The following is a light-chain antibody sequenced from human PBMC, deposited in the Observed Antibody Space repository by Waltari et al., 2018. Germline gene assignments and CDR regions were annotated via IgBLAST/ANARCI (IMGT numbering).Light chain of an antibody. Sequence: DIQMTQSPSTLSASVGDRVTITCRASQNISPWLAWHQQKPGKAPRLLIYKTSSLESGVPSRFSGGGSGTEFTLTISCLQPDDVATYYCQHYKTSFRTFGQGTRVEV. CDR3: QHYKTSFRT. V-gene: IGKV1-5*03. CDR2: KTS. CDR1: QNISPW. J-gene: IGKJ1*01.